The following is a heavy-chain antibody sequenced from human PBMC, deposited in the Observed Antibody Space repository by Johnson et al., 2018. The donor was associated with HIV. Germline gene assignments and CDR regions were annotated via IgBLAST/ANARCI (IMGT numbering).Heavy chain of an antibody. J-gene: IGHJ3*01. V-gene: IGHV3-30*04. CDR2: ISYDGSNK. Sequence: QVQLVESGGGVVQPGRSLRLSCAASGFTFSNYALHWVRQAPGKGLEWVAVISYDGSNKYYADSVKGRFTISRDNSKNTLYLKTNSQRVEDTAVYYCARDREYGLAWGWAFDFWGQGTMVTVSS. CDR1: GFTFSNYA. CDR3: ARDREYGLAWGWAFDF. D-gene: IGHD6-19*01.